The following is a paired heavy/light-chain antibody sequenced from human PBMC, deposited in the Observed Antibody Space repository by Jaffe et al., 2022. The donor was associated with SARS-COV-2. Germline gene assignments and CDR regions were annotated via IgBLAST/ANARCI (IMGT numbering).Heavy chain of an antibody. CDR1: GFTFSSYS. V-gene: IGHV3-48*02. CDR3: ARDGGKNYYYGMDV. D-gene: IGHD2-15*01. Sequence: EEQLVESGGGLVQPGGSLRLSCAASGFTFSSYSMNWVRQAPGKGLEWVSSISRSSVGSTIYYADSVKGRFTISRDNAKNSLYLQMNSLRDEDTAVYYCARDGGKNYYYGMDVWGQGTTVTVSS. J-gene: IGHJ6*02. CDR2: ISRSSVGSTI.
Light chain of an antibody. CDR1: QSISSY. CDR3: QQSYSMPRT. J-gene: IGKJ2*02. CDR2: AAS. V-gene: IGKV1-39*01. Sequence: DIQMTQSPSSLSASVGDRVTITCRTSQSISSYLNWYQQKPGKAPKLLIYAASSLQSGVPSRFSGSGSGTDFTLTITSLQPEDFATYYCQQSYSMPRTFGQGTKLEIK.